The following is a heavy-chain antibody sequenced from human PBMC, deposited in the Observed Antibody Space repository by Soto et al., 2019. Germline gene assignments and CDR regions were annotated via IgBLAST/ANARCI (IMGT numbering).Heavy chain of an antibody. V-gene: IGHV3-30*18. CDR2: ISDDGSQK. Sequence: QVQLVESGGGVVQPGRSLRLSCAASGFIFGSDGMHWVRQAPGKGLEWVAFISDDGSQKYYAESVKGRFTISRDDSRNTVYLQMNSLRTEDTALFYCVKDRSGSWTFDYWGQGTLVIVSS. J-gene: IGHJ4*02. D-gene: IGHD6-13*01. CDR1: GFIFGSDG. CDR3: VKDRSGSWTFDY.